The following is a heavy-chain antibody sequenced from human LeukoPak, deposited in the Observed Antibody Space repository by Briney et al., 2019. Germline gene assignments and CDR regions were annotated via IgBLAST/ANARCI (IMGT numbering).Heavy chain of an antibody. Sequence: PGGSLRLSCAASGFTISSYYMAWVRQAPGKGLEWVAIITYDGSNKYYADSVKGRFTISRDNSKNTLYLQVNNLRVEDTAVYYCAWRPFTDSDYWGQGTLVTVSS. V-gene: IGHV3-30*03. CDR1: GFTISSYY. CDR3: AWRPFTDSDY. J-gene: IGHJ4*02. CDR2: ITYDGSNK. D-gene: IGHD3-16*01.